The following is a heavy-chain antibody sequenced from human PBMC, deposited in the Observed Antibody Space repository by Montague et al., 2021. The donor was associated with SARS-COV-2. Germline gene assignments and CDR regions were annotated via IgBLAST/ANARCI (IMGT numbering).Heavy chain of an antibody. CDR1: GFTFSSYG. D-gene: IGHD3-9*01. CDR2: IWYDGSNK. Sequence: SLSLSFPASGFTFSSYGMHWVRQAPGKGLEWVAVIWYDGSNKYYAGSVKGRFTISRDNSKNTLYLQMNSLRAEDTAVYYCARDFGILTGTAPEDYWGQGTLVTVSS. CDR3: ARDFGILTGTAPEDY. J-gene: IGHJ4*02. V-gene: IGHV3-33*01.